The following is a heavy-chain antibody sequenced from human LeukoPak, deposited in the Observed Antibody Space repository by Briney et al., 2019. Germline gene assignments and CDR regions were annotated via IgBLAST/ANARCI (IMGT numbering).Heavy chain of an antibody. Sequence: AGWSLRLSCAVSGLTFNNYAMSWVRQAPGKGLEWVSAISKSGDHTYYAASAKGRFTIYRDNAKNSLFLQMNSLRAEDTAVYYCARDRGWIQHDIWGQGTMVTVSS. D-gene: IGHD5-18*01. CDR1: GLTFNNYA. V-gene: IGHV3-23*01. CDR2: ISKSGDHT. CDR3: ARDRGWIQHDI. J-gene: IGHJ3*02.